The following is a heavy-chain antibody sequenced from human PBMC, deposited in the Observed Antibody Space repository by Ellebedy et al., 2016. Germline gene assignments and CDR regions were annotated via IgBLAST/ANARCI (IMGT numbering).Heavy chain of an antibody. Sequence: GGSLRLXXAASGFTFSSYWMHWVRQAPGRGLVWVSRINSDGSSTSYADSVKGRFTISRDNAGNTLFLQMNSLRAEDTAVYYCAKDRDDDGDYVFDSWGQGTLVTVSS. J-gene: IGHJ4*02. CDR2: INSDGSST. V-gene: IGHV3-74*01. D-gene: IGHD4-17*01. CDR1: GFTFSSYW. CDR3: AKDRDDDGDYVFDS.